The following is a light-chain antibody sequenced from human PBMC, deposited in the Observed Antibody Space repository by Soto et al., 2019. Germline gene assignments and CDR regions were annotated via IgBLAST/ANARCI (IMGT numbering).Light chain of an antibody. Sequence: DVQMAQSPSTLSASVGDRVTITCRASQSINNLLAWYQQKPGKAPKLLIYKASTLKSGVPSRFSGSGSGTEITLTISSLQPEDFATDYCQQSYASPPAFGGGTRLEIK. CDR1: QSINNL. CDR3: QQSYASPPA. V-gene: IGKV1-5*03. CDR2: KAS. J-gene: IGKJ4*02.